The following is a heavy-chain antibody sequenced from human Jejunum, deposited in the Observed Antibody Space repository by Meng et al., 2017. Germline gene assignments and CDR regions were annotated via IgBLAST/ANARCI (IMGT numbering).Heavy chain of an antibody. CDR3: ARVQGDFYDNDAYYSYFAY. Sequence: VQLQASGPGRVKPSGTLSLTCTVSGGSISNWWSWVRQPPGKGLEWIGDIYHSGTTNYNPSLQSRVTISVDKSENQFSLKLRSVTAADTAVYYCARVQGDFYDNDAYYSYFAYWGPGALVTVSS. J-gene: IGHJ4*02. V-gene: IGHV4-4*02. D-gene: IGHD3-22*01. CDR2: IYHSGTT. CDR1: GGSISNW.